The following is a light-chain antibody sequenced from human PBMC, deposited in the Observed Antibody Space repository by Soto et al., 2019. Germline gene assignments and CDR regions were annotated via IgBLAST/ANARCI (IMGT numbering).Light chain of an antibody. CDR1: QSVSSN. CDR2: GAS. CDR3: QQYNNWPPYT. Sequence: EIVMTQAPATLSVSPRERATLSCRASQSVSSNVAWYQQKPGQAPRLLIYGASTRATGIPARFSGSVSGTEFTLTISSLQSEDFAVFSCQQYNNWPPYTFGQGPKLEIK. J-gene: IGKJ2*01. V-gene: IGKV3-15*01.